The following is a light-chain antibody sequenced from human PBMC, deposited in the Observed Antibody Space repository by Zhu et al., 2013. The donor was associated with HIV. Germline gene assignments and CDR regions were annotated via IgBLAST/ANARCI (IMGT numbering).Light chain of an antibody. CDR3: QQYYATPLT. V-gene: IGKV4-1*01. Sequence: DIVMTQSPDSLTVSLGERATINCKSSQSVLYNSNNKNYFAWYQQKPGQPPRLLIYWASTRESGVPDRFSGSGSGTDFTLTISSLQAEDVALYYCQQYYATPLTFGGGTKVEIK. J-gene: IGKJ4*01. CDR1: QSVLYNSNNKNY. CDR2: WAS.